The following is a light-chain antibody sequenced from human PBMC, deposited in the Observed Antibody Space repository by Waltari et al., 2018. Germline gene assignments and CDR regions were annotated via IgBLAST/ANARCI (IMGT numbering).Light chain of an antibody. J-gene: IGKJ2*01. CDR1: PDILML. CDR3: QQYNSYSYT. CDR2: DAS. V-gene: IGKV1-5*01. Sequence: IQVTQSPSTLSASVGDSVTITCRASPDILMLLAWSQQKPGRAPKLLIYDASQLETGVPSRFSGSESGKDFTLTITSLQPDDVATYYCQQYNSYSYTFGQGTKLEIK.